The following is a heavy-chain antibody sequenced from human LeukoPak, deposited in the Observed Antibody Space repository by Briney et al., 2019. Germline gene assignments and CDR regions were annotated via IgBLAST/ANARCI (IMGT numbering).Heavy chain of an antibody. CDR2: INPNSGGT. D-gene: IGHD3-22*01. V-gene: IGHV1-2*02. CDR3: ARDYYDSSGYYYNHFDY. J-gene: IGHJ4*02. CDR1: GYTFTGYY. Sequence: EASVKVSCKASGYTFTGYYMHWVRQAPGQGLEWMGWINPNSGGTNYAQKFQGRVTMTRDTSTSTVYMELSSLRSEDTAVYYCARDYYDSSGYYYNHFDYWGQGTLVTVSS.